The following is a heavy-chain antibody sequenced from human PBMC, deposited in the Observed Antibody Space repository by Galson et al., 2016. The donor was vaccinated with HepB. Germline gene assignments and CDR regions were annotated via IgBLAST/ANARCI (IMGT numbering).Heavy chain of an antibody. V-gene: IGHV3-23*01. D-gene: IGHD5-24*01. CDR1: GLTLTSDW. CDR3: AKDLRDGTYYLDY. CDR2: ISGSGAAT. Sequence: SLRLSCAASGLTLTSDWMSWVRRAPGKGLEWVAAISGSGAATYYADSVQGRFSISRDNAKNTLDLQMSSLRVDDTAVYFCAKDLRDGTYYLDYWGQGTLVTVTA. J-gene: IGHJ4*02.